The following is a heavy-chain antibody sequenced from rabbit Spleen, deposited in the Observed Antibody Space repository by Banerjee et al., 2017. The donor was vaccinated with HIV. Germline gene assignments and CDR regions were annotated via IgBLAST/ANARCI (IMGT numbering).Heavy chain of an antibody. CDR1: GFTLSSYY. CDR3: ARDGAGGSYFAL. D-gene: IGHD8-1*01. V-gene: IGHV1S7*01. CDR2: IDPVFGIT. Sequence: QLEESAGGLVQPGGSLKLSCKASGFTLSSYYMNWVRQAPGKGLEWIGYIDPVFGITYYANWVNGRFSISRENAQNTVFLQMTSLTAADTATYFYARDGAGGSYFALWGPGTLVTVS. J-gene: IGHJ4*01.